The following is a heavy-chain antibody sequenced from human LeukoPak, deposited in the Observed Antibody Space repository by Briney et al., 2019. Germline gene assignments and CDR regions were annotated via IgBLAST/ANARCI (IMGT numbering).Heavy chain of an antibody. J-gene: IGHJ4*02. CDR3: VTGGQFPYYDSPFPFDY. D-gene: IGHD3-22*01. V-gene: IGHV3-30*03. CDR2: ISYGGSDK. CDR1: GFTFSRFG. Sequence: GGSLRLSCAASGFTFSRFGMHWVRQAPGKGLEWVAVISYGGSDKNYLDSVKGRFTISRDNYKNTLYLQMNSLRAEDTAVYYCVTGGQFPYYDSPFPFDYWGQGTLVTVSS.